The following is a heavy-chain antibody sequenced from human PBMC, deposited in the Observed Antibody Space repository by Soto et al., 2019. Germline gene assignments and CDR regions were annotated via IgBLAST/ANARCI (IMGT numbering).Heavy chain of an antibody. CDR3: ARDTSYSTDY. D-gene: IGHD2-2*01. V-gene: IGHV3-74*01. J-gene: IGHJ4*02. CDR2: INSDGSTT. CDR1: GFTFSSPW. Sequence: PGGSLRLSCATSGFTFSSPWMHWVRQAPGKGLLWVSYINSDGSTTTYADSVKGRFTISRYNAKNTVYLQMNSLRVDDTAVYYCARDTSYSTDYWGQGTLVTVSS.